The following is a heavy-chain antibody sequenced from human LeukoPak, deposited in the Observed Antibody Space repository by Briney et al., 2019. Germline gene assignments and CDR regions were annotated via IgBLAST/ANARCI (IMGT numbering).Heavy chain of an antibody. V-gene: IGHV3-53*01. J-gene: IGHJ4*02. D-gene: IGHD1-26*01. CDR2: IYSSGST. CDR1: GFTVSSNY. CDR3: ARGEPSGRYYIN. Sequence: GGSLRLSCAASGFTVSSNYISWVRQAPGKGLEWVSVIYSSGSTYYADSVKGRFTISRDNSKNTLYLQMNSLRAEDTAVYYCARGEPSGRYYINWGQGTLVTVSS.